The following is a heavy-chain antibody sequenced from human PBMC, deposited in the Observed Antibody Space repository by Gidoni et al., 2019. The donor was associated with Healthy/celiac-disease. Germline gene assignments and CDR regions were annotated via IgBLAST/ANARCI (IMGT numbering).Heavy chain of an antibody. D-gene: IGHD4-17*01. Sequence: QVQLVESGGGVVQPGRSLRLSCAASGFTFSSYGMHWVRQAPGKGLEWVTVISYDGSNKDDVDSVKGRFTISRDNSKNTLYLQMSSLRAEDTAVYYCAKDRVDDYGDYYFDYWGPGNPGHRLL. CDR3: AKDRVDDYGDYYFDY. CDR2: ISYDGSNK. CDR1: GFTFSSYG. J-gene: IGHJ4*02. V-gene: IGHV3-30*18.